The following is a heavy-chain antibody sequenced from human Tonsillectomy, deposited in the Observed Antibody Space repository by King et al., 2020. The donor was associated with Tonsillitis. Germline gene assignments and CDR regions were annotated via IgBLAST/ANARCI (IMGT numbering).Heavy chain of an antibody. CDR1: GFTFSSYA. D-gene: IGHD6-19*01. Sequence: VQLVESGGGVVQPGRSLRLSCAASGFTFSSYAMYWVRQAPGKGLEWVAVISYDGSNKYYADSVKGRFTISRDNSKSTLDLQLNSLRAEDTAVYYCARCMGRGWHPFDYWGQGTL. CDR3: ARCMGRGWHPFDY. J-gene: IGHJ4*02. CDR2: ISYDGSNK. V-gene: IGHV3-30-3*01.